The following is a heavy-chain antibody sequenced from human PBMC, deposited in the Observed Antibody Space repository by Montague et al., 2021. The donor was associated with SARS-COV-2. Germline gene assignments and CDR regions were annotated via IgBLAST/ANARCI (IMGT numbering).Heavy chain of an antibody. CDR2: INHSGGT. D-gene: IGHD1-20*01. CDR3: ARGRRRYNWRDETSYYYGMDV. Sequence: SETLSLTCAVYGGSLSGYYWSWIRQPPGKGLEWIGEINHSGGTXXXPSXXXRVTISLDTSKNQFSLKLSSVTAADTAVNYCARGRRRYNWRDETSYYYGMDVWGQGTTVTVSS. V-gene: IGHV4-34*01. J-gene: IGHJ6*02. CDR1: GGSLSGYY.